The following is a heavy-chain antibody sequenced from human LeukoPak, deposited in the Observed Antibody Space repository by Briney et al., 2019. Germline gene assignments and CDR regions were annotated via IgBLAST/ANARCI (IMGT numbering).Heavy chain of an antibody. CDR1: GFTLSNYW. CDR2: IRQDGSEK. Sequence: SGGSLRLSCAASGFTLSNYWMTWVRQAPGRGLEWVANIRQDGSEKYYVDSVKGRFTISRDNAKNSLYLQMNSLRAEDTAVYYCARDYVWGSDRYTDYWGQGTLVTVSS. J-gene: IGHJ4*02. V-gene: IGHV3-7*05. D-gene: IGHD3-16*02. CDR3: ARDYVWGSDRYTDY.